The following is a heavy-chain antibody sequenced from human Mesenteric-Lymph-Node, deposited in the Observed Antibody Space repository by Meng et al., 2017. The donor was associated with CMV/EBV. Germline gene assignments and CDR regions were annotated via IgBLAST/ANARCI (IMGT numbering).Heavy chain of an antibody. J-gene: IGHJ5*02. V-gene: IGHV1-2*06. Sequence: CKASGYTFTDYFMNWGRQGPGKGREGMGRINPHSGGTNYPKRFQGRVTLTRDTSISTAYMELSGLRSDDTAVYYCARGAVAGTNWLDPWGQGTLVTVS. CDR2: INPHSGGT. D-gene: IGHD6-19*01. CDR1: GYTFTDYF. CDR3: ARGAVAGTNWLDP.